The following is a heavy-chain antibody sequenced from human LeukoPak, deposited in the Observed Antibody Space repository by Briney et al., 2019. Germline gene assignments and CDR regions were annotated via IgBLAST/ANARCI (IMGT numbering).Heavy chain of an antibody. CDR2: IYTSGST. D-gene: IGHD3-10*01. Sequence: SETLSLTCTVSGGSISSYYWSWIRQPAGKGLEWIGHIYTSGSTNYNPSLKSRVTMSVDTSKNQFSLKLSSVTAADTAVYYCARVELLWFGEPAGMDVWGQGTTVTVSS. V-gene: IGHV4-4*07. CDR1: GGSISSYY. CDR3: ARVELLWFGEPAGMDV. J-gene: IGHJ6*02.